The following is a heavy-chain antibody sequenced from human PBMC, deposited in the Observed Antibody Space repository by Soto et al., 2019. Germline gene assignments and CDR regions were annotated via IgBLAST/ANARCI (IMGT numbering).Heavy chain of an antibody. CDR2: IWYDGSNK. D-gene: IGHD4-17*01. CDR1: GFTFSNYG. V-gene: IGHV3-33*08. Sequence: PGGSLRLSCAASGFTFSNYGMHWVRQAPGKGLEWVAVIWYDGSNKYYADSVKGRFTISRDNSKNTLYLQMNSLRDEDTAVYYCARFYGDYDAAFDIWGQGTMVTVSS. J-gene: IGHJ3*02. CDR3: ARFYGDYDAAFDI.